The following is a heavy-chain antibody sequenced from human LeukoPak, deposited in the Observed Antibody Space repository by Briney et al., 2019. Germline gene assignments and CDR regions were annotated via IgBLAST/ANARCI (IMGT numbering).Heavy chain of an antibody. CDR2: ISYDGSNK. CDR3: AKDPSYCGGDCYYFDY. V-gene: IGHV3-30*18. CDR1: GFTFSSYG. D-gene: IGHD2-21*02. Sequence: PGGSLRLSCAASGFTFSSYGMHWVREAPGKGLGWVAVISYDGSNKYYADSVKGRFTISRDNSKNTLYLQMNSLRAEDTAVYYCAKDPSYCGGDCYYFDYWGQGTLVTVSS. J-gene: IGHJ4*02.